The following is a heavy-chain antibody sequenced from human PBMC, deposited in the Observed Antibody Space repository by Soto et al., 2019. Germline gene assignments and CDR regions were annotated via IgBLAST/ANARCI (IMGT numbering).Heavy chain of an antibody. CDR3: ARDIVGTTYFDY. V-gene: IGHV4-4*02. D-gene: IGHD1-26*01. Sequence: QVLLQESGPRLVKPSGTLSLTCDVSGGSISSDYWWSWVRQSPGKGLEWIGEIFHSGRTNYNPSLKSRVTISLDKSNSQFSLNLTSVTAADTAVYYCARDIVGTTYFDYWGQGALVTVSS. CDR1: GGSISSDYW. J-gene: IGHJ4*02. CDR2: IFHSGRT.